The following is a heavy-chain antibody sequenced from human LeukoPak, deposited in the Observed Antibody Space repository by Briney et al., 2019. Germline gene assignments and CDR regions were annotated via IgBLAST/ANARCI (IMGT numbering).Heavy chain of an antibody. D-gene: IGHD3-10*01. V-gene: IGHV1-8*02. CDR2: MNPNSDNT. CDR1: GYTFTGYY. CDR3: ARGRRVLWFGESSDAFDI. J-gene: IGHJ3*02. Sequence: ASVKVSCKASGYTFTGYYMHWVRQATGQGLEWMGWMNPNSDNTGYAQKFQGRVTMTRNTSISTAYMELSSLRSEDTAVYYCARGRRVLWFGESSDAFDIWGQGTMVTVSS.